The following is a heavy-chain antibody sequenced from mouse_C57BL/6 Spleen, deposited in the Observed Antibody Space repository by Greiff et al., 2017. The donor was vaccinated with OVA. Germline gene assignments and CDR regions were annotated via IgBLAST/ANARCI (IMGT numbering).Heavy chain of an antibody. CDR3: ARPITIVESPYLDY. Sequence: QVQLKESGADLARPGASVKMSCKASGYTFTSYTMHWVKQRPGKGLEWIGYINPSSGYTKYNQKFKDKATLTADKSYSTAYMQLSSLPSEDSAVYYCARPITIVESPYLDYWGQGTTLTVSS. CDR2: INPSSGYT. V-gene: IGHV1-4*01. J-gene: IGHJ2*01. CDR1: GYTFTSYT. D-gene: IGHD1-1*01.